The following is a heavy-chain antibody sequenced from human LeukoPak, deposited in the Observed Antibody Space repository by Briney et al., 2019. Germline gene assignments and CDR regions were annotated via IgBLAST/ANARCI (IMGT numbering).Heavy chain of an antibody. CDR3: ARVNYDDGSAYSSSPYFDY. V-gene: IGHV1-46*01. CDR2: INPTGGGP. J-gene: IGHJ4*02. CDR1: GYTFTNYY. D-gene: IGHD3-22*01. Sequence: GASVKVSCKASGYTFTNYYMHWVRQAPGQGLEWMGIINPTGGGPRYAQKFQGRVSMTRDTSTSTVYMELSSLRSEDTAIYYCARVNYDDGSAYSSSPYFDYWGQGTLVTVSS.